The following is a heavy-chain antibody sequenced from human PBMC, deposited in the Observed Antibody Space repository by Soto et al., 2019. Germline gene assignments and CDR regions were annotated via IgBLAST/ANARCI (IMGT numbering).Heavy chain of an antibody. D-gene: IGHD5-18*01. CDR3: ARDPAVDTAMARYYYYGMDV. CDR2: ISAYNGNT. Sequence: ASVKVSCKASGYTFTSYGISWVRQAPGQGLEWKGWISAYNGNTNYAQKLQGRVTMTTDTSTSTAYMELRSLRSDDTAVYYCARDPAVDTAMARYYYYGMDVWGQGTTVTVSS. CDR1: GYTFTSYG. J-gene: IGHJ6*02. V-gene: IGHV1-18*01.